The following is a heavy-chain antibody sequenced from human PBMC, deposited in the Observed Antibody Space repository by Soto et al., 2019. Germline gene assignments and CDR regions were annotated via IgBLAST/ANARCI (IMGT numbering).Heavy chain of an antibody. D-gene: IGHD3-10*01. V-gene: IGHV1-46*01. CDR3: ARDVDYYGSGSYYNFDS. J-gene: IGHJ4*02. CDR2: INPIGGST. Sequence: QVQLVQSGAEVKKPGASVQVSCKASGHIFTSYYMHWVRQAPGQGLEWMGKINPIGGSTTYAQKFQGRVTMTRDPSTTTFYMELSSLRSEDTAVYYCARDVDYYGSGSYYNFDSWGQGTLVTVSS. CDR1: GHIFTSYY.